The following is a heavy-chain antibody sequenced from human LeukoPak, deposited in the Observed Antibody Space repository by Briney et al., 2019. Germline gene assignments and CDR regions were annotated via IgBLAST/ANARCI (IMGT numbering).Heavy chain of an antibody. CDR1: GFTFSSYG. CDR2: ITNSGGGT. J-gene: IGHJ4*02. D-gene: IGHD3-22*01. Sequence: PGGSLRLSCAASGFTFSSYGMSWVRQAPGKGLERVSCITNSGGGTSYADSVKGRFTISRDNSKNTLYLQMNSLRADDTAVYYCAKDLWTDSSGWNYFDYWGQGTLVTVSS. V-gene: IGHV3-23*01. CDR3: AKDLWTDSSGWNYFDY.